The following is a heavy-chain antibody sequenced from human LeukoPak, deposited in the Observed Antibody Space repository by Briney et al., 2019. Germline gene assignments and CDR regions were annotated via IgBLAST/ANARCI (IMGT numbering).Heavy chain of an antibody. J-gene: IGHJ4*02. Sequence: GGSLRLSCAASGFTFDNYRMSWVRQAPGKGLEWVSTVNADGGNTYYADSVKGRFTISRDNAKNSLHLQMNSLRAEDTAVYYCARDGDIVVVPAAKATEAGNYYFDYWGQGTLVTVSS. D-gene: IGHD2-2*01. V-gene: IGHV3-21*01. CDR3: ARDGDIVVVPAAKATEAGNYYFDY. CDR2: VNADGGNT. CDR1: GFTFDNYR.